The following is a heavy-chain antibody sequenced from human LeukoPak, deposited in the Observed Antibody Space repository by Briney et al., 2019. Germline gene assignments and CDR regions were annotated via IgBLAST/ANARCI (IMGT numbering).Heavy chain of an antibody. CDR3: ARDLAMVRGARYRPYKWFDP. V-gene: IGHV1-69*06. Sequence: SVKVSCKASGGTFSSYAISWVRQAPGQGLEWMGGIIPIFGTANYAQKFQGRVTITADKSTSTAYMELSSLRSEDTAVYYCARDLAMVRGARYRPYKWFDPWGQGTLVTVSS. CDR2: IIPIFGTA. CDR1: GGTFSSYA. J-gene: IGHJ5*02. D-gene: IGHD3-10*01.